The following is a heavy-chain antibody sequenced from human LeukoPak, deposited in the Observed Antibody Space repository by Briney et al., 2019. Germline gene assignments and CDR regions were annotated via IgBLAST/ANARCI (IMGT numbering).Heavy chain of an antibody. V-gene: IGHV1-46*01. Sequence: ASVKVSFKASGYTFTSYAMNWVRQAPGQGLEWMGIINPSKSNTNYAQNFQGRVTMTRDTSTSTVYMELSSLRSEDTAVYYCARGDHVRIYAESSFDIWGQGTMVTVSS. CDR3: ARGDHVRIYAESSFDI. CDR1: GYTFTSYA. J-gene: IGHJ3*02. D-gene: IGHD5/OR15-5a*01. CDR2: INPSKSNT.